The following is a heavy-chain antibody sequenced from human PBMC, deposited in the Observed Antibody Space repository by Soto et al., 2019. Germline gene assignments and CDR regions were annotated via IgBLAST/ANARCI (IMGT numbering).Heavy chain of an antibody. J-gene: IGHJ4*02. CDR3: ARAKLVVEGRFDY. CDR1: GFSFSDYY. D-gene: IGHD3-22*01. CDR2: ISSSGTYT. Sequence: QVQLVESGGGLVKPGGSLRLSCAASGFSFSDYYMNWIRQAPGKGLEWISYISSSGTYTNYADSVRGRFTMSRDSAKNSLVLQKDGLRAEDTAVYYCARAKLVVEGRFDYWGQGTLVTVSS. V-gene: IGHV3-11*06.